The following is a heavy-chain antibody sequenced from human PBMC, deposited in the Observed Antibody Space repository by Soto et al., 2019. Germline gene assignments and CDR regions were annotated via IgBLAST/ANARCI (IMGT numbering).Heavy chain of an antibody. CDR2: ISGSGGST. CDR3: AKDDYSGYANFDY. D-gene: IGHD5-12*01. CDR1: GFTFSSYA. Sequence: PGGSLRLSCAASGFTFSSYAMSWVLQAPGKGLEWVSAISGSGGSTYYADSVKGRFTISRDNSKNTLYLQMNSLRAEDTAVYYCAKDDYSGYANFDYWGQRTLVTVSS. J-gene: IGHJ4*02. V-gene: IGHV3-23*01.